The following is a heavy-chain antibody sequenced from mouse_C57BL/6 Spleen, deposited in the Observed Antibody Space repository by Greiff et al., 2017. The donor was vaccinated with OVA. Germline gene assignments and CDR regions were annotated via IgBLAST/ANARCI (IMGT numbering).Heavy chain of an antibody. CDR3: ARLGYDYDWYFDV. Sequence: VQLQQSGAELVMPGASVKLSCKASGYTFTSYWMHWVKQRPGQGLEWIGEIDPSDSYTNYNQKFKGKSTLTVDKSSSTAYMQLSSLTSEDSAVYYCARLGYDYDWYFDVWGTGTTVTVSS. CDR1: GYTFTSYW. D-gene: IGHD2-4*01. J-gene: IGHJ1*03. V-gene: IGHV1-69*01. CDR2: IDPSDSYT.